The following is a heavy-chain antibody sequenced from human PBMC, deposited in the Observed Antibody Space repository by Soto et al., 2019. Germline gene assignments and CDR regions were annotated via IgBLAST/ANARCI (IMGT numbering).Heavy chain of an antibody. CDR1: GFSFSSDV. D-gene: IGHD3-3*01. J-gene: IGHJ5*02. V-gene: IGHV3-23*01. CDR3: AKGDFWSATFGS. Sequence: EVQLLESGGGLVQPGGSLRLSCAASGFSFSSDVMSWVRQAPGKGLEWVSGISASGGATYYADSVKGRFTISRDNSKNMLFLQLNGLRADETAIYYWAKGDFWSATFGSWGQGTLVTVSP. CDR2: ISASGGAT.